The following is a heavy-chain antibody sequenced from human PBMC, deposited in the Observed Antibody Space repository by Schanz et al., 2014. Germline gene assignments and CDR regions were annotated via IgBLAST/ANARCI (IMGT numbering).Heavy chain of an antibody. CDR3: ARGGYYYSG. Sequence: QVQLVESGGGVVQPGRSLRLSCAASGFTFSNFAMHWVRQAPGKGLEWVAVIWFDGNNKYYADSVKGRFTISRDNSKNTLYLQMNSLRAEDTALYYCARGGYYYSGWGQGTLVTVSS. CDR2: IWFDGNNK. V-gene: IGHV3-33*08. CDR1: GFTFSNFA. J-gene: IGHJ4*02. D-gene: IGHD3-22*01.